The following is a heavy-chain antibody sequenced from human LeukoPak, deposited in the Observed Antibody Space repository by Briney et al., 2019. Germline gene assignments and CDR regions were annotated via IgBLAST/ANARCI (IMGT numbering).Heavy chain of an antibody. J-gene: IGHJ4*02. D-gene: IGHD3-22*01. CDR3: AKRNYYASSTYYPYYFDN. V-gene: IGHV3-23*01. Sequence: GGSLRLSCAASGFTFSSYAMSWVRQAPGKGLEWVSGTSGSGGDTYYADSVKGRFTITRDNSKNTLYLQMNSLRAEDTAVYYCAKRNYYASSTYYPYYFDNWGQGTLVTVSS. CDR2: TSGSGGDT. CDR1: GFTFSSYA.